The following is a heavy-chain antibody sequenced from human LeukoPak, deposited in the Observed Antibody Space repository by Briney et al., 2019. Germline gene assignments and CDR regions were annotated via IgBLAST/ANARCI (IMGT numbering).Heavy chain of an antibody. CDR2: ISRSGSTI. V-gene: IGHV3-48*03. J-gene: IGHJ6*03. CDR1: GLTFSSHE. D-gene: IGHD5-12*01. Sequence: GGSLRLSCAASGLTFSSHEMNWVRQAPGKGLEWVSYISRSGSTIYYAHSVKGRFTISRDNAKNPLYLQMTSLRDEDTAVYYCARDPYSGEYGPHYYYYMDVWGKGTTVTVSS. CDR3: ARDPYSGEYGPHYYYYMDV.